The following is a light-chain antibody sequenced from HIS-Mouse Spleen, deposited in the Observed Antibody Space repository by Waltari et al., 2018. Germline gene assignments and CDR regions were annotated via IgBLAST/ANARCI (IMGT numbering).Light chain of an antibody. Sequence: QSALTQPRSVSGSPGPSVPISCTGTSSAVGGYNYVSWYQQPPGKAPKLMIYDVSKRPSGVPDRFSGSKSGNTASLTISGLQAEDEADYYCCSYAGSYTLGVFGGGTKLTVL. CDR2: DVS. CDR3: CSYAGSYTLGV. J-gene: IGLJ3*02. V-gene: IGLV2-11*01. CDR1: SSAVGGYNY.